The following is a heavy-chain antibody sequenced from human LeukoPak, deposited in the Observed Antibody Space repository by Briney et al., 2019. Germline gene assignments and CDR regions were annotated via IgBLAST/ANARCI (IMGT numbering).Heavy chain of an antibody. CDR1: GGSISGYY. CDR2: IYYSGST. D-gene: IGHD3-22*01. V-gene: IGHV4-59*08. J-gene: IGHJ4*02. Sequence: SETLSLTCTVSGGSISGYYWNWIRQPPGKGLEWIGYIYYSGSTNYNPSLKSRVTISVDTSKNQFSLKLSSVTAADTAVYYCARTLDTSGYYHDYWGQGTLVTVSS. CDR3: ARTLDTSGYYHDY.